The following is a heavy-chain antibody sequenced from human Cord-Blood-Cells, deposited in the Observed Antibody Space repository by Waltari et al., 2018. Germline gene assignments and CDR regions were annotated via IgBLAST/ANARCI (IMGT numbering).Heavy chain of an antibody. V-gene: IGHV1-24*01. CDR3: ATEVTIFGVVRNWFDP. J-gene: IGHJ5*02. CDR2: FDPENGET. D-gene: IGHD3-3*01. CDR1: GYTLTEFS. Sequence: QVQLVQSGAEVKKPGASVKVSCKVSGYTLTEFSMHWVRQAPGKGLEWMGGFDPENGETIYAQKCQGRVTRTEDTSTGTAYMELSSLRSEDTAVYYCATEVTIFGVVRNWFDPWGQGTLVTVSS.